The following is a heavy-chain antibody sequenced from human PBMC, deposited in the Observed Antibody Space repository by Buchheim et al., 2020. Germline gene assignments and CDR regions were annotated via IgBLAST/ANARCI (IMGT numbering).Heavy chain of an antibody. Sequence: EVQLVESGGGLVQPGGSLRLSCAASGFTFSSYWMHWVRQAPGKGLVWVSCIIDDGSSTTCADSVKGRFTVSRDNARNMLYLQMNSLRAEDTAVYYCASGGYVGDYWGQGTL. D-gene: IGHD5-12*01. CDR2: IIDDGSST. J-gene: IGHJ4*02. V-gene: IGHV3-74*01. CDR1: GFTFSSYW. CDR3: ASGGYVGDY.